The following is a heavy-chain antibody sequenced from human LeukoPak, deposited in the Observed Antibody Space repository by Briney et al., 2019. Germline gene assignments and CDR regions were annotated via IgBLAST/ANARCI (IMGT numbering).Heavy chain of an antibody. CDR3: ARGGASRPDY. CDR2: KSSSRSTI. D-gene: IGHD6-6*01. J-gene: IGHJ4*02. CDR1: GFTFSNYG. V-gene: IGHV3-48*04. Sequence: GGSLRLSCVVSGFTFSNYGMNWVRQAQGKGLEWVAYKSSSRSTINYADSVKGRFTVSRDNAALYLQMNSLRAEDTAVYYCARGGASRPDYWGQGARVIVSS.